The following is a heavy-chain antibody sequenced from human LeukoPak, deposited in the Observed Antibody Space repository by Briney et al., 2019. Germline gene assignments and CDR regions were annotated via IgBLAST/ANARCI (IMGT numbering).Heavy chain of an antibody. CDR2: IKPDGSEK. CDR1: GFTFRTYW. D-gene: IGHD2-2*01. CDR3: ARGQLADIY. Sequence: GGSLRLSCAASGFTFRTYWMSWVRQTPGKGLEWVAKIKPDGSEKSYVDSVEGRFTISRDNAKTSVYLQMNSLRVEDTAVYYCARGQLADIYWGQGALVTVSS. J-gene: IGHJ4*02. V-gene: IGHV3-7*01.